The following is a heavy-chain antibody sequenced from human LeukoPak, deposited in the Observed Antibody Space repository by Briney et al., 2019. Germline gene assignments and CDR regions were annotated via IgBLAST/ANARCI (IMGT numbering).Heavy chain of an antibody. J-gene: IGHJ6*02. CDR3: VRPKHSSTSWLHYGMDV. V-gene: IGHV3-66*04. Sequence: GGSLRLSCAASGVTVSSSHLTWVRQAPGKGLEWVSLTYSDGRTYYADSVRGRFTISRDNSKNTLYLQMNSLRVEDTAVFYCVRPKHSSTSWLHYGMDVWGQGTTVIVSS. D-gene: IGHD2-2*01. CDR2: TYSDGRT. CDR1: GVTVSSSH.